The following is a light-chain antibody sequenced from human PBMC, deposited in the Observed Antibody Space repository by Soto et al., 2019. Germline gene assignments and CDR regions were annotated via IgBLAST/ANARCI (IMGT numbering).Light chain of an antibody. V-gene: IGKV3-20*01. CDR2: GAS. Sequence: EIVLTQSPGTLSLSPGERATLSCRVSQIISSSYLAWYQQKPGQAPRLLIYGASSRATGIPDRFSGSGSGIDFTLTISRLEPEDVAVYYCQQYGSSPPYTFGQGTKLEIK. CDR3: QQYGSSPPYT. J-gene: IGKJ2*01. CDR1: QIISSSY.